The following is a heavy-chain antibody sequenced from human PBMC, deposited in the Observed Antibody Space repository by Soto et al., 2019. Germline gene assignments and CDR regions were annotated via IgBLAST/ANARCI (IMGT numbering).Heavy chain of an antibody. V-gene: IGHV3-23*01. CDR2: ISGSGGST. Sequence: GGSLRLSCAASGFTCSNYAMSWVRRAPGKGLEWVSAISGSGGSTYYADSVKGRFTISRDNSKNTLYLQMNSLRAEDTAVYYCAKGHDCSSTSCHIIYYYYLDVRAQGTTVTVSS. CDR3: AKGHDCSSTSCHIIYYYYLDV. D-gene: IGHD2-2*01. CDR1: GFTCSNYA. J-gene: IGHJ6*03.